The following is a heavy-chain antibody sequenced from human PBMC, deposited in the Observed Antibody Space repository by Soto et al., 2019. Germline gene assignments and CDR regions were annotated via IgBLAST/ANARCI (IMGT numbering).Heavy chain of an antibody. CDR2: IIPFIGTA. J-gene: IGHJ6*02. V-gene: IGHV1-69*18. CDR1: GGTFSSYA. CDR3: ARVVMTTVPASYYYGMDV. Sequence: QVQLVQSGAEVKKPGSSVTVSCKASGGTFSSYAISWVRQAPGQGLEWMGRIIPFIGTANYAPKFQSRVTITADESTSTDYRELTSLKSADTAVYYCARVVMTTVPASYYYGMDVWGQGTTVTVSS. D-gene: IGHD4-4*01.